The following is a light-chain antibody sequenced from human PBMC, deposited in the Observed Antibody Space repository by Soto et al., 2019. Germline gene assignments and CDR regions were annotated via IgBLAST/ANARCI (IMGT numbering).Light chain of an antibody. V-gene: IGKV3-11*01. Sequence: EIVLTQSPATLSLSPGEIASLSCRASQSVSSYLAWYQQKPGQAPRLLIYDASNRATGIPARFSGSGSGTDFTLTISSLEPDDFALYYCQQRINWPVTFGQGTKVEIK. J-gene: IGKJ1*01. CDR3: QQRINWPVT. CDR1: QSVSSY. CDR2: DAS.